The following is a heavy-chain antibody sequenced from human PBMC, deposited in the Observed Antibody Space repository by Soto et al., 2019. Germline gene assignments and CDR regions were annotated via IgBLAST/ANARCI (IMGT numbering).Heavy chain of an antibody. CDR2: ISSSSSYI. CDR3: ARVSTAYYYGMDV. CDR1: GFTFSSYS. J-gene: IGHJ6*02. Sequence: EVQLVESGGGLVKPGGSLRLSCAASGFTFSSYSMNWVRQAPGKGLEWVSSISSSSSYIYYADSVKGRFTISRDNAKNSLYLQMNSLRAEDTGVYYCARVSTAYYYGMDVWGQGTTVTVSS. V-gene: IGHV3-21*01.